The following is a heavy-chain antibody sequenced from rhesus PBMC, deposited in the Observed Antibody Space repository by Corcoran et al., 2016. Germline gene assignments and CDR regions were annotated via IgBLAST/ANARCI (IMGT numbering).Heavy chain of an antibody. CDR1: GYSISSAYG. V-gene: IGHV4-127*01. CDR2: IGGSRTST. J-gene: IGHJ4*01. CDR3: ARAPRLAATGTGYYFDD. D-gene: IGHD6-31*01. Sequence: QVQLQESGPGLVKPSETLSLTCAVSGYSISSAYGWSWIRQPPGKGLGWFGYIGGSRTSTTHTPSHKSRVTTSKDTSKNPFSLKLTSVTAAATAVYFCARAPRLAATGTGYYFDDWGQGVLVTVSS.